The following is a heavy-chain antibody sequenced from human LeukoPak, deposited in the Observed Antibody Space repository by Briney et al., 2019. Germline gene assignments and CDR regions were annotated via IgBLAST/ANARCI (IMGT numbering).Heavy chain of an antibody. CDR3: AGMVRGAPFDY. V-gene: IGHV4-61*02. CDR1: GGSISSGSYY. D-gene: IGHD3-10*01. J-gene: IGHJ4*02. CDR2: IYTSGST. Sequence: PSETLSLTCTVSGGSISSGSYYWSWIRQPAGKGLEWIGRIYTSGSTNYNPSLKSRVTISVDTSKNQFSLKLSSVTAADTAVYYRAGMVRGAPFDYWGQGTLVTVSS.